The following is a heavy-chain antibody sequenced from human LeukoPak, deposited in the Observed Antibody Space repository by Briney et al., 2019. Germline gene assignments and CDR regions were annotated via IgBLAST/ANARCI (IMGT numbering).Heavy chain of an antibody. CDR1: GFTFSSYG. CDR3: ARAPRVYGSGSPYYYYYGMDV. Sequence: GGSLRLSCAASGFTFSSYGMHWVRQAPGKGLEWVAVIWYDGSNKYYADSVKGRFTISRDNSKNTLYLQMNSLRAEDTAVYYCARAPRVYGSGSPYYYYYGMDVWGKGTTVTVSS. V-gene: IGHV3-33*01. J-gene: IGHJ6*04. D-gene: IGHD3-10*01. CDR2: IWYDGSNK.